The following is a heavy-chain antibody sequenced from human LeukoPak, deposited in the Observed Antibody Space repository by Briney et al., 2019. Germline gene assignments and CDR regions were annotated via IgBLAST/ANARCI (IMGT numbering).Heavy chain of an antibody. Sequence: SETLSLTCIVSGGSISSGTYYWGWIRQPPGKGLEWIGSIYYSGSTYYNPSLKSRVTISVDTSKNQFSLKLSSVTAADTAVYYCARQYYYDISGYFDYWGKGTLVTVSS. V-gene: IGHV4-39*01. CDR2: IYYSGST. CDR1: GGSISSGTYY. CDR3: ARQYYYDISGYFDY. J-gene: IGHJ4*02. D-gene: IGHD3-22*01.